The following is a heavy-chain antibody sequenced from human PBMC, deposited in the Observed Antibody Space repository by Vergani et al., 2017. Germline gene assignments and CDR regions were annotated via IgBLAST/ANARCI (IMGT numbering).Heavy chain of an antibody. CDR3: ATLPLQTQQQVTS. J-gene: IGHJ5*02. CDR2: ISYDGSNK. Sequence: QVQLVESGGGVVQPGGSLRLSCAASGFTFSDYAMHWVRQAPGKGLEWVAFISYDGSNKYYADSVKGRFTISRDNSKNTLYLQMNSLKTEDTAVYYCATLPLQTQQQVTSWGQGTLVTVSS. V-gene: IGHV3-30*19. D-gene: IGHD6-13*01. CDR1: GFTFSDYA.